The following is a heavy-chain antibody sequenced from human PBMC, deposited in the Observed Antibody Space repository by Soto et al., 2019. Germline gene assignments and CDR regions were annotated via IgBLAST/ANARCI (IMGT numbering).Heavy chain of an antibody. Sequence: QLQLQESGPGLVXPSETLSLTCTVSGGSISSSSYYWGWIRQPPGKGREWIGSIYYSGSTYYNPPLTSRVTISVDTSKNKFSLKLSSVTAADTAVYYCARQPRILTGHSGHFDYWGQGTLVTVSS. J-gene: IGHJ4*02. D-gene: IGHD3-9*01. CDR2: IYYSGST. V-gene: IGHV4-39*01. CDR1: GGSISSSSYY. CDR3: ARQPRILTGHSGHFDY.